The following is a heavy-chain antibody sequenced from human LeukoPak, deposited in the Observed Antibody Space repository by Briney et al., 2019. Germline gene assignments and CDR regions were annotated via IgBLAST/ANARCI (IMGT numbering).Heavy chain of an antibody. CDR2: IYYSGGT. D-gene: IGHD5-24*01. CDR3: ARHVTISGPYDASDI. CDR1: GDSISSYY. V-gene: IGHV4-59*08. Sequence: KPSETLSLTCTVSGDSISSYYWSWFRQPPGKGLEWIGYIYYSGGTDYNPSLKSRVTISVDTSRNQFSLKLRSVTAADTAVYYCARHVTISGPYDASDIWGQGTMVTVSP. J-gene: IGHJ3*02.